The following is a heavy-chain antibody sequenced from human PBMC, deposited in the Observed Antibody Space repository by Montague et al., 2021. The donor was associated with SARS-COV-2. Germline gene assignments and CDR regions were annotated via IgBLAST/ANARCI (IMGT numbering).Heavy chain of an antibody. Sequence: PGLSCAASGFTFSNSAMNWVRQAPGKGLEWVSGSSGSDGGTHYADSVKGRFTISRDNSKNVLYLQMNSLRAEDTALYYCAKDSYYYGLGYGMDVWGQGTTVTVSS. J-gene: IGHJ6*02. V-gene: IGHV3-23*01. CDR3: AKDSYYYGLGYGMDV. CDR2: SSGSDGGT. CDR1: GFTFSNSA. D-gene: IGHD3-10*01.